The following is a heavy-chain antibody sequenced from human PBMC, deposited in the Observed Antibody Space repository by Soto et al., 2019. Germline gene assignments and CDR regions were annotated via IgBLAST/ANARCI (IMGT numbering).Heavy chain of an antibody. D-gene: IGHD3-10*01. CDR2: IIPIFGTP. J-gene: IGHJ4*02. Sequence: ASVKVSCKASGGIFSTYAISWLRQAPGQGLEWMGGIIPIFGTPNYAQRFQGRVTITADESTTTSYMELSRLKSEDTAVYYCARGRDDYGSGNYYNRIDFWGQGTLVTVSS. CDR1: GGIFSTYA. CDR3: ARGRDDYGSGNYYNRIDF. V-gene: IGHV1-69*13.